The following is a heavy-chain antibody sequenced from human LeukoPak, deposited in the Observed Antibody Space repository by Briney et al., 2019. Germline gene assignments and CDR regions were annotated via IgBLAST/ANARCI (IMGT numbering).Heavy chain of an antibody. J-gene: IGHJ5*02. CDR3: ATDITNWFDP. Sequence: ASVKVSCKASGYTFTSYGITWVRQAPGQGLEWMGWISAYNGNTNYAQKLQGRVTMTTDTSTSTAYMELRSLTSDDTAVYYCATDITNWFDPWGQGTLVTVSS. V-gene: IGHV1-18*01. CDR1: GYTFTSYG. CDR2: ISAYNGNT. D-gene: IGHD3-10*01.